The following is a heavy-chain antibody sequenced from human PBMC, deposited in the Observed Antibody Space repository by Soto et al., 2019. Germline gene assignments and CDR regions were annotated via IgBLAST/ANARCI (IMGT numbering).Heavy chain of an antibody. CDR2: ISSNGGST. CDR1: GFTFSSYA. CDR3: AREDVEYDFWSGYPY. V-gene: IGHV3-64*01. D-gene: IGHD3-3*01. J-gene: IGHJ4*02. Sequence: LRLSCAASGFTFSSYAMHWVRQAPGKGLEYVSAISSNGGSTYYANSVKGRFTISRDNSKNTLYLQMGSLRAEDMAVYYCAREDVEYDFWSGYPYWGQGTLVTVSS.